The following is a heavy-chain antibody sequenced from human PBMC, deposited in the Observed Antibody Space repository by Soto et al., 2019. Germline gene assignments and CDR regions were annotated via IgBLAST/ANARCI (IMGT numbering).Heavy chain of an antibody. CDR2: IDWNEET. J-gene: IGHJ4*02. CDR3: AHLPPFADYYFDY. CDR1: GFSLNTRGVG. V-gene: IGHV2-5*01. D-gene: IGHD2-21*02. Sequence: QITLKESGPTLVKPTQPLTLTCSFSGFSLNTRGVGVGWVSQPPGKALEWLTLIDWNEETRYSPSLKSRLTVTKDTSKNQVALTMTNIDPVDTATYYCAHLPPFADYYFDYWGQGTLVTVSS.